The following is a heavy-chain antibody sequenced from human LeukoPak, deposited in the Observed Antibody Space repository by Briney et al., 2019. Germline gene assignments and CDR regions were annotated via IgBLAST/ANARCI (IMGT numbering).Heavy chain of an antibody. V-gene: IGHV4-59*01. CDR1: GGSISSYY. D-gene: IGHD3-22*01. CDR2: IYYSGST. J-gene: IGHJ2*01. Sequence: NSSETLSLTCTVSGGSISSYYWSWIRQPPGKGLEWIGYIYYSGSTNYNPSLKSRVTISVDTSKNRFSLKLSSVTAADTAVYYCARDPGYYDSSGYLIYWYFDLWGRGTLVTVSS. CDR3: ARDPGYYDSSGYLIYWYFDL.